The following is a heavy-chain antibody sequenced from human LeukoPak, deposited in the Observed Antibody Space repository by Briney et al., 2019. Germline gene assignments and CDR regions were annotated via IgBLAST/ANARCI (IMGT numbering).Heavy chain of an antibody. CDR2: IYPGGSET. CDR3: ARSSRDGYNQNFDL. CDR1: GYSFSSYW. V-gene: IGHV5-51*01. Sequence: GESLKISCKCLGYSFSSYWNAWVRQRPGKGLEWMGIIYPGGSETRYDPSFQGQVTISADSSTSTAYLQWSSLRASDTAMYYCARSSRDGYNQNFDLCGQGTLVTVSS. D-gene: IGHD5-24*01. J-gene: IGHJ4*02.